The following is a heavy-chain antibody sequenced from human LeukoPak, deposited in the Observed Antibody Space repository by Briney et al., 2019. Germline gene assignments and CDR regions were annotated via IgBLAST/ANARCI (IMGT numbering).Heavy chain of an antibody. Sequence: ASVKVSCKASGYTFTSYDINWARQATGQGLEWMGWMNPNSGNTGYAQKFQGRVTMTRNTSISTAYMELSSLRSEDTAVYYCARVSRGDIVVVVAALGGTKFDPWGQGTLVTVSS. CDR3: ARVSRGDIVVVVAALGGTKFDP. V-gene: IGHV1-8*01. J-gene: IGHJ5*02. D-gene: IGHD2-15*01. CDR2: MNPNSGNT. CDR1: GYTFTSYD.